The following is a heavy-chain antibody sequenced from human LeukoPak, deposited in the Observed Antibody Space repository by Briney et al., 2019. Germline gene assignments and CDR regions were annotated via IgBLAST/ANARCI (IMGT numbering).Heavy chain of an antibody. D-gene: IGHD3-22*01. Sequence: GGSLRLSCAASGFTFSSYAMSWVRQAPGKGLEWVSAISGSGGSTYYADSVKGRFTISRDNSKNTLYLQMNSLRAEDTAVYYCAKDPPRGYYDSSGYYCSWGQGTLVTVSS. V-gene: IGHV3-23*01. CDR3: AKDPPRGYYDSSGYYCS. J-gene: IGHJ5*02. CDR1: GFTFSSYA. CDR2: ISGSGGST.